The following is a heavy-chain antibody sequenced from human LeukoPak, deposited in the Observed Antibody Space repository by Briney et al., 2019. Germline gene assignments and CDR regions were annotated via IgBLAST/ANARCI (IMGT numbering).Heavy chain of an antibody. Sequence: PGGSLRLSCAASGFTFSSYWMSWVRQAPGKGLEWVANIKQDGSEKYYVDSVKGRFTISRDNAKNPLYLQMNSLRAEDTAVYYCARDLSDFWSGYYDYWGQGTLVTVSS. V-gene: IGHV3-7*01. CDR3: ARDLSDFWSGYYDY. J-gene: IGHJ4*02. D-gene: IGHD3-3*01. CDR2: IKQDGSEK. CDR1: GFTFSSYW.